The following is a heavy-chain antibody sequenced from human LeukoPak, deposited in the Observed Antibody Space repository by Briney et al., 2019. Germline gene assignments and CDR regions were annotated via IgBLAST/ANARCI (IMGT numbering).Heavy chain of an antibody. D-gene: IGHD2-2*01. CDR1: GYSISSGYY. V-gene: IGHV4-38-2*01. CDR2: IYHSGST. CDR3: AIGIVVVPADMVSDAFDI. Sequence: PSETLSLTCAVSGYSISSGYYWGWIRQPPGKGLEWIGSIYHSGSTYYNPSLKSRVTISVDTSKNQFSLKLSSVTAADTAVYYCAIGIVVVPADMVSDAFDIWGQGTMVTVSS. J-gene: IGHJ3*02.